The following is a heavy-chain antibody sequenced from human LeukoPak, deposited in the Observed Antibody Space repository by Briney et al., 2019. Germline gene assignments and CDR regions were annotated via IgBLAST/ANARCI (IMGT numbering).Heavy chain of an antibody. CDR1: GFTVSSSF. J-gene: IGHJ3*02. CDR3: AKGGWLQWEHAFDI. D-gene: IGHD5-24*01. Sequence: PGGSLRLSCTASGFTVSSSFVSWVRQAPGKGLEWVSLIFSVGETHYGDSVQGRFTISRDSSKNTLYLQMNSLRAEDTAVYYCAKGGWLQWEHAFDIWGQGTMVTVSS. V-gene: IGHV3-66*01. CDR2: IFSVGET.